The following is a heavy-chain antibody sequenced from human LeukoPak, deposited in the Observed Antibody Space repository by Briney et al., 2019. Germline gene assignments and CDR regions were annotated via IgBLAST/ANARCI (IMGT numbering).Heavy chain of an antibody. CDR3: ARPLWLVHDAFDI. CDR2: IIPIFGTA. V-gene: IGHV1-69*13. Sequence: GASVKVSCKASGYTFTSYYMHWVRQAPGQGLEWMGGIIPIFGTANYAQKFQGRVTITADESTSTAYMELRSLRSDDTAVYYCARPLWLVHDAFDIWGQGTMVTVSS. J-gene: IGHJ3*02. CDR1: GYTFTSYY. D-gene: IGHD6-19*01.